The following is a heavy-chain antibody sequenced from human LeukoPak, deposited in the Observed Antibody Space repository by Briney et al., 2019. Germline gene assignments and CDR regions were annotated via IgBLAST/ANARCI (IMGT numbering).Heavy chain of an antibody. D-gene: IGHD2-2*01. V-gene: IGHV3-9*01. J-gene: IGHJ4*02. CDR1: GFTFDDYA. CDR2: ISWNSGSI. Sequence: GRSLRLFCAASGFTFDDYAMHWVRQAPGKGPEWVSGISWNSGSIGCADSVKGRFTISRDNAKNSLYLQMNSLRAEDTALYYCAKGAYCSSTSCYLEGRFDYWGQGTLVTVSS. CDR3: AKGAYCSSTSCYLEGRFDY.